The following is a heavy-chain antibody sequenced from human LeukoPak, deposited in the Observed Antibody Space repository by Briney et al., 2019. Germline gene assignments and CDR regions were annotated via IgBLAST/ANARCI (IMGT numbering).Heavy chain of an antibody. V-gene: IGHV1-2*02. CDR1: GYTFTGYY. CDR3: ARTYYDILTGYPRGDFDY. CDR2: INPNSGGT. Sequence: ASVKVSCKTSGYTFTGYYMHWVRQAPGQGLEWMGWINPNSGGTNYAQKFQGRVTMTRDTSISTAYMELSRLGSDDTAVYYCARTYYDILTGYPRGDFDYWGQGTLVTVSS. D-gene: IGHD3-9*01. J-gene: IGHJ4*02.